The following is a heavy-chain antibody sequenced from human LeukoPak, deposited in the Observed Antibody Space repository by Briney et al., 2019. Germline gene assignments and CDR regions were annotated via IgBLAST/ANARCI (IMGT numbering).Heavy chain of an antibody. CDR2: MNPNSGNT. V-gene: IGHV1-8*03. D-gene: IGHD2-15*01. CDR1: GYTFTSYD. Sequence: ASVKVSCKASGYTFTSYDIDWVRQATGQGLEWMGWMNPNSGNTGYAQKFQGRVTITRNTSISTAYMELSSLRSEDTAVYYCVRGPPIVVVVAATQVLDYWGQGTLVTVSS. J-gene: IGHJ4*02. CDR3: VRGPPIVVVVAATQVLDY.